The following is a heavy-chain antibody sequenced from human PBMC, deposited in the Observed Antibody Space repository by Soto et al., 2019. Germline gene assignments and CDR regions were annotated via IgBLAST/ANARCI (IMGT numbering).Heavy chain of an antibody. Sequence: ASVKVSCKASGYTFPNYAMHWVRQAPGQRLEWMGWINAGNGNTKYSQKFQGRVTMTRDTSTSTVYMDLRSLRSEDTAIYYCAGESQSGGNYCFDIWGQGTMVTVSS. V-gene: IGHV1-3*01. CDR2: INAGNGNT. D-gene: IGHD1-26*01. CDR1: GYTFPNYA. J-gene: IGHJ3*02. CDR3: AGESQSGGNYCFDI.